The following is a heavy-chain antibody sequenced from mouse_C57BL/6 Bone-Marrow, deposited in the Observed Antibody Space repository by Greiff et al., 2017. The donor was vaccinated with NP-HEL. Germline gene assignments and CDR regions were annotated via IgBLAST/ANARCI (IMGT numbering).Heavy chain of an antibody. V-gene: IGHV5-17*01. D-gene: IGHD6-2*01. Sequence: DVMLVESGGGLVKPGGSLKLSCAASGFTFSDYGMHWVRQAPEKGLEWVAYISSGSSTIYYADTVKGRFTISRDNAKNTLYLQMTSLRSEDTAMYYCARISLYYYAMDYWGQGTSVTVSS. J-gene: IGHJ4*01. CDR1: GFTFSDYG. CDR2: ISSGSSTI. CDR3: ARISLYYYAMDY.